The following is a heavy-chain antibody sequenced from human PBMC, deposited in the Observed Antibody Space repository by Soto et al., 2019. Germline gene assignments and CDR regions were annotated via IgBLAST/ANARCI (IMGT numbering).Heavy chain of an antibody. Sequence: ASVKVSCKASGYTFTSYGISCVRQAPGQGLEWMGWISAYNGNTNYAQKLQGRVTMTTDTSTSTAYMELRSLRSDDTAVYYCAGDSGPMVRGVIIIGPGGMDVWGQGTTVTVSS. D-gene: IGHD3-10*01. CDR3: AGDSGPMVRGVIIIGPGGMDV. V-gene: IGHV1-18*04. CDR1: GYTFTSYG. J-gene: IGHJ6*02. CDR2: ISAYNGNT.